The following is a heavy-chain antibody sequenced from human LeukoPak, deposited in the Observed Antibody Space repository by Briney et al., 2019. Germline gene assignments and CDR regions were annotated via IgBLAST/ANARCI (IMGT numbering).Heavy chain of an antibody. CDR1: GFTFSNYN. CDR3: ARDFAREFTIDY. J-gene: IGHJ4*02. V-gene: IGHV3-48*01. CDR2: ISSSSNII. Sequence: PGGSLRLSCAASGFTFSNYNMNWVRRPPGKGLQWVSYISSSSNIIYYADSVKGRFTISRDNAKNSLFLQMTSLRAEDTAVYYCARDFAREFTIDYWGQGTLVTVSS. D-gene: IGHD3-10*01.